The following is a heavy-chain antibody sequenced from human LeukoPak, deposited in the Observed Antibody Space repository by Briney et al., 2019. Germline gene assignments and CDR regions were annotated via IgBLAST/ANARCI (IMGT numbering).Heavy chain of an antibody. CDR3: ARSKSPLYDSSGYYALGY. V-gene: IGHV4-31*03. CDR1: GGSISSGGYY. D-gene: IGHD3-22*01. J-gene: IGHJ4*02. CDR2: IYYSGST. Sequence: SETLSLTCTVSGGSISSGGYYWSWIRQHPGKGLEWIGYIYYSGSTNYNPSLKSRVTISVDTSKNQFSLKLSSVTAADTAVYYCARSKSPLYDSSGYYALGYWGQGTLVTVSS.